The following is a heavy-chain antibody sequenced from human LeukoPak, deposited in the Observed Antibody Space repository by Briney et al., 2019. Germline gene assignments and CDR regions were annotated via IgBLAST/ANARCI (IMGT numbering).Heavy chain of an antibody. Sequence: PGGSLRLSCAASGFTFGSYGMHWVRQAPGKGLEWVAVIWNDGSNTYYADSVKGRFTISRDESKNTLYLQLNSLRVEDTAVYYCARETGQRTFDYWGQGTLVTASS. D-gene: IGHD1-1*01. J-gene: IGHJ4*02. CDR1: GFTFGSYG. V-gene: IGHV3-33*01. CDR2: IWNDGSNT. CDR3: ARETGQRTFDY.